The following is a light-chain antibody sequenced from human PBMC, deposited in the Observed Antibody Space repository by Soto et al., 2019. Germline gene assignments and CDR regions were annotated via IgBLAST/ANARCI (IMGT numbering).Light chain of an antibody. J-gene: IGKJ3*01. CDR3: QQYNSWPRS. Sequence: EIVMTQSPATLSLSPGERATLSCRASQSVSSNLAWYQQKPGQAPRLLIYGASTRATGIPARFSGSGSGTEFTLTISSLQSEDFAVYYCQQYNSWPRSFGPGTKVDIK. V-gene: IGKV3-15*01. CDR1: QSVSSN. CDR2: GAS.